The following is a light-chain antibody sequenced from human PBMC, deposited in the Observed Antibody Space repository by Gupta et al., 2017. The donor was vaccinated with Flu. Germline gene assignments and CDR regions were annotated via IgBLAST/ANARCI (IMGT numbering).Light chain of an antibody. V-gene: IGLV2-14*03. J-gene: IGLJ3*02. CDR1: SSDVGGYDY. CDR2: DVT. CDR3: TSSATSNTVWV. Sequence: QSALTQPPSVSGSPGQSITISCTGTSSDVGGYDYVSWYQQHPGKAPDLMIYDVTRRPSGVPDRFSGSKSGNTASLTISGLLAEDEADDYCTSSATSNTVWVFGGGTKLTVL.